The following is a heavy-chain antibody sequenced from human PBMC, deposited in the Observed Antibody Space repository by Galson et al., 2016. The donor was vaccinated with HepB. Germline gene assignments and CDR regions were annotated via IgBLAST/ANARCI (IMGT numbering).Heavy chain of an antibody. J-gene: IGHJ4*02. V-gene: IGHV3-23*01. CDR1: GLSFSSYA. Sequence: SLRLSCAASGLSFSSYAMTWVRQAPGKGLEWVSSISGGGGSTYYANSVKGRFTISRDNSKNTLYLELNSLRAEDTALYYCAKDREWLRPPPYYFDYWGQGTLVTVSS. CDR3: AKDREWLRPPPYYFDY. CDR2: ISGGGGST. D-gene: IGHD5-12*01.